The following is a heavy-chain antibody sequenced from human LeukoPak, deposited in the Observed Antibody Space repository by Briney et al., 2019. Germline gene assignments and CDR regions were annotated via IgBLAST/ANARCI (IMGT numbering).Heavy chain of an antibody. CDR1: GGSISTSNYY. CDR2: IFYSGST. J-gene: IGHJ3*02. Sequence: SETLSLTCTVSGGSISTSNYYWGWIRQPPGKGLEWIGNIFYSGSTYYSPSLKSRVTLSVDTSKNQFSLKLSSVTAADTAIYYCTREYGFMTTVFHAFDIWGQGTVVTVSS. D-gene: IGHD4-17*01. V-gene: IGHV4-39*07. CDR3: TREYGFMTTVFHAFDI.